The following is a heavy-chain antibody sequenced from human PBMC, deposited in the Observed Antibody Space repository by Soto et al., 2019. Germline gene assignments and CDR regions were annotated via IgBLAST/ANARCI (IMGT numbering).Heavy chain of an antibody. D-gene: IGHD2-2*01. J-gene: IGHJ6*02. CDR1: GYSFTSYW. CDR2: IYPGDSDT. CDR3: ARPLRDCSSTSCYEGRYYYYGMDV. V-gene: IGHV5-51*01. Sequence: PGESLKISCKGSGYSFTSYWIGWVRQMPGKGLEWMGIIYPGDSDTRYSPSFQGQVTISADKSISTAYLQWSSLKASDTAMYYCARPLRDCSSTSCYEGRYYYYGMDVWGQGTTVTVSS.